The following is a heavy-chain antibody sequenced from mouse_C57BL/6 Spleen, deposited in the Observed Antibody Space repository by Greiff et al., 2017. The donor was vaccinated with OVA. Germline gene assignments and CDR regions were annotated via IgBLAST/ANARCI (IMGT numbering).Heavy chain of an antibody. D-gene: IGHD1-1*01. V-gene: IGHV1-53*01. Sequence: QVQLQQPGPELVKPGDSVKLSCKASGYTFTSYWMHWVKQRPGQGLEWIGNINPSNGGTNYNEKFKSKATLTVDKSSSTAYMQLSSLTSEYSAVYDCARGITTVVAPGYWGQGTTLTVSS. CDR3: ARGITTVVAPGY. J-gene: IGHJ2*01. CDR1: GYTFTSYW. CDR2: INPSNGGT.